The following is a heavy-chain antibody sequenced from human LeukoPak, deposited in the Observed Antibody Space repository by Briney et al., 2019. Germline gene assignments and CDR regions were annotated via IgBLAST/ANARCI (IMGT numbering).Heavy chain of an antibody. V-gene: IGHV1-2*02. D-gene: IGHD3-9*01. CDR1: GYTFTGYY. CDR2: ISPNSGGT. J-gene: IGHJ4*02. CDR3: ARVPSYYDILTGYYGDYFDY. Sequence: ASVKVSCKASGYTFTGYYMHWVRQAPGQGLEWMGWISPNSGGTNYAQKFQGRVTMTRDTSISTAYMELSRLRSDDTAVYYCARVPSYYDILTGYYGDYFDYWGQGTLVTVSS.